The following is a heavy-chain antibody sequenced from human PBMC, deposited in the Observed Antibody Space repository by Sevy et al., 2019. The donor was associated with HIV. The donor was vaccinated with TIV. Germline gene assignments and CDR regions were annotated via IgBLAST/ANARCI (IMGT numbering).Heavy chain of an antibody. V-gene: IGHV3-11*04. CDR3: VRGRAMIIYD. Sequence: GGSLRLSCAASGFTFSDHYMDWVRQAPGKGLEWVSYISSSGSPIYYADSVKGRFTISRDNAKSSLYLQMNSLRAEDTAVYYCVRGRAMIIYDWGQGTLVTVSS. D-gene: IGHD5-12*01. J-gene: IGHJ4*02. CDR1: GFTFSDHY. CDR2: ISSSGSPI.